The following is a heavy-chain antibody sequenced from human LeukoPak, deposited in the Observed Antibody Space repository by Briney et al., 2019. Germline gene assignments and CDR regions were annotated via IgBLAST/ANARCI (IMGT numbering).Heavy chain of an antibody. CDR2: IFYTGRA. CDR3: ARVLQRAFFDY. D-gene: IGHD3-3*02. V-gene: IGHV4-59*08. Sequence: SETLSLTCTVSRGSISPDHCAWIRQPPGKGLEWIGYIFYTGRARYNPSLESRVTLTVDMSKNQFSLKLSSVTAADTAVYYCARVLQRAFFDYWGQGTLVTVSS. CDR1: RGSISPDH. J-gene: IGHJ4*02.